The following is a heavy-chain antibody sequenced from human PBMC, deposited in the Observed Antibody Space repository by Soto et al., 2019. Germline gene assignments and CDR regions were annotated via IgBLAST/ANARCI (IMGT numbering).Heavy chain of an antibody. D-gene: IGHD3-3*01. CDR1: GASISGYY. CDR2: IYYTGST. J-gene: IGHJ5*01. Sequence: SETLSLTCTVSGASISGYYCSWIRQPPGKRLEWIGYIYYTGSTNYNPSLKSRVTMSVDTSQNQFPLKLSSVTAADTAVYYCAGRTSLTSVEIFSGGLSGYNWVDPWGRETLVTVSA. CDR3: AGRTSLTSVEIFSGGLSGYNWVDP. V-gene: IGHV4-59*08.